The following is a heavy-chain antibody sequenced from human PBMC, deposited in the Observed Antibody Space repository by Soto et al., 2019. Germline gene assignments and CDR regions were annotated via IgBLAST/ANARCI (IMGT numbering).Heavy chain of an antibody. CDR3: ARGPYTSAWDWFDS. CDR1: GYSFTSSW. CDR2: IDPSDSHT. J-gene: IGHJ5*01. Sequence: VESLKISCDGSGYSFTSSWINWGRQMPGKGLEWMGRIDPSDSHTNYSPSFQGHVTISADKSISTAYLQWSSLMASDSAMYYCARGPYTSAWDWFDSWGLGTLVTVSS. V-gene: IGHV5-10-1*01. D-gene: IGHD6-25*01.